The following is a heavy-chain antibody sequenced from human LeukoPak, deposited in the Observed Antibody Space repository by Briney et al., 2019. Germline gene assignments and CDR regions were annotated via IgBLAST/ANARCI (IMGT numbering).Heavy chain of an antibody. CDR3: ARNGYCSSTSCPGNYYYYGMDV. V-gene: IGHV1-18*01. J-gene: IGHJ6*02. CDR1: GGTFSSYA. CDR2: ISAYNGNT. Sequence: ASVKVSCKASGGTFSSYAISWVRQAPGQGLEWMGWISAYNGNTNYAQKLQGRVTMTTDTSTNTAYMELRSLRSDDTAVYYCARNGYCSSTSCPGNYYYYGMDVWGQGTTVTVSS. D-gene: IGHD2-2*03.